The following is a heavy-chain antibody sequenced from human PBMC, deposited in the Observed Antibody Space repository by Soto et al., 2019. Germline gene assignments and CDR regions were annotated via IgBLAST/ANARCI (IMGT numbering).Heavy chain of an antibody. J-gene: IGHJ3*02. CDR3: ARVPPRRDGYNDALDM. Sequence: QVQLVQSGAEVKKPGASVKVSCKASGYTFISYYMHWVRQAPGQGLEWMGMINPSGGSTSYAQKFQGRITMTRDTSTSTVYMELSSLRSEDAAVYYCARVPPRRDGYNDALDMWGQGTMVTVSS. CDR2: INPSGGST. V-gene: IGHV1-46*01. CDR1: GYTFISYY. D-gene: IGHD5-12*01.